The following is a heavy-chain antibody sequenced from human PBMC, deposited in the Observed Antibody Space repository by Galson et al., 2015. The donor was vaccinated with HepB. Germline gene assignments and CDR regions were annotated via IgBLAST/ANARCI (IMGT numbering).Heavy chain of an antibody. J-gene: IGHJ4*02. CDR1: GFAFSRYA. Sequence: SLRLSCAASGFAFSRYAMSWVRQAPGKGREWVSAISGSEDSTYFADSGKGRFSTFRDNSKNTLYRQLNSLRAEDTAVYYSAAHTSDGESTFDFWGQGTLVTVSS. CDR2: ISGSEDST. D-gene: IGHD4-17*01. V-gene: IGHV3-23*01. CDR3: AAHTSDGESTFDF.